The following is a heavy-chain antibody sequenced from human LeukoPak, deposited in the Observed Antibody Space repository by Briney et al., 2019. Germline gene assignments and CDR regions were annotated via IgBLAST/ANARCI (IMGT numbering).Heavy chain of an antibody. CDR3: ARDERYSSSWSYAFDI. Sequence: SETLSLTCTVSGYSISSGYYWGWIRQPPGKGPEWIGSIYHSGSTYYNPSLKSRVTISVDTSKNQFSLKLSSVTAADTAVYYCARDERYSSSWSYAFDIWGQGTMVTVSS. CDR1: GYSISSGYY. V-gene: IGHV4-38-2*02. D-gene: IGHD6-13*01. J-gene: IGHJ3*02. CDR2: IYHSGST.